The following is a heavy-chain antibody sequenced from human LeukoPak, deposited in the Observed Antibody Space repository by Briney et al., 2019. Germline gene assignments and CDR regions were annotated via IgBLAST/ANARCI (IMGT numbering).Heavy chain of an antibody. CDR3: ARVGARLGAFDI. CDR2: INSDGSRT. CDR1: GFTFSSYW. J-gene: IGHJ3*02. D-gene: IGHD6-25*01. V-gene: IGHV3-74*01. Sequence: GGSLRLSCAASGFTFSSYWMHWARQAPGKGLVWVSRINSDGSRTTYADSVKGRFTISRDNAKNTLYLQMNSLRAEDTAVYYCARVGARLGAFDIWGQGTTVTVSS.